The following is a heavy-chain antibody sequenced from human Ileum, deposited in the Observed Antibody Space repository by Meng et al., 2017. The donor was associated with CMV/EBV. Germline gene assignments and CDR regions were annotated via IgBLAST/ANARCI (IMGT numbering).Heavy chain of an antibody. CDR3: GTGSVSARSTTRF. Sequence: GESLKISCAASGFTFSNYWMHWVRQAPGKGLEWVSYISGRGTTIYYTDSVKGRFTISRDNAKKSLYLQMNSLRAEDTAIYYCGTGSVSARSTTRFWGQGTLVTVSS. J-gene: IGHJ4*02. D-gene: IGHD2-21*01. CDR2: ISGRGTTI. CDR1: GFTFSNYW. V-gene: IGHV3-11*04.